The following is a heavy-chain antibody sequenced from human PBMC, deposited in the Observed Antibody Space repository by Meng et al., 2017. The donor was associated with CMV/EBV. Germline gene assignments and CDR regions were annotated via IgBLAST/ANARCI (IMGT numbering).Heavy chain of an antibody. Sequence: SVKVSCKASGGTFSSYAISWVRQAPGQGLEWMGGIIPILGIANYAQKFQGRVTITADKSTSTAYMELSSLRSEDTAVYYCARVVPLYRSSSWNVIPYYYYGMDVWGQGTTVTVSS. CDR1: GGTFSSYA. CDR2: IIPILGIA. V-gene: IGHV1-69*10. D-gene: IGHD6-6*01. CDR3: ARVVPLYRSSSWNVIPYYYYGMDV. J-gene: IGHJ6*02.